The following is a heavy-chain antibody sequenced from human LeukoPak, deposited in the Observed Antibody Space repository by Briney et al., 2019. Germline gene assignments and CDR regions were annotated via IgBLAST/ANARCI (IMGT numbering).Heavy chain of an antibody. CDR3: ARVDDSSGYYCYDY. D-gene: IGHD3-22*01. J-gene: IGHJ4*02. V-gene: IGHV1-69*04. Sequence: ASVTVSCMASGGTFSSYAISWVRQAPGQGLEWMGRIIPILGIANYAQMFQGRVTITADKSTSTAYMELSSLRSEDTAVYYCARVDDSSGYYCYDYCGQGSLVTVS. CDR1: GGTFSSYA. CDR2: IIPILGIA.